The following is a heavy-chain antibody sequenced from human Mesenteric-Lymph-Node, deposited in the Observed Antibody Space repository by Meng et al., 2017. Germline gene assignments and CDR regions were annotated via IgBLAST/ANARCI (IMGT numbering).Heavy chain of an antibody. CDR3: ARNVPGTSAYYD. V-gene: IGHV4-28*01. CDR2: IYYSGST. D-gene: IGHD3-22*01. J-gene: IGHJ4*02. CDR1: GYSIRSSNW. Sequence: QVQLQGSGPGLVKPPAHLPLTCAVSGYSIRSSNWWVWIRQPPGKGLEWIGYIYYSGSTDYNPSLKSRVTMSVDTSKNQFSLNLNSVTAVDTAVYYCARNVPGTSAYYDWGQGTLVTVSS.